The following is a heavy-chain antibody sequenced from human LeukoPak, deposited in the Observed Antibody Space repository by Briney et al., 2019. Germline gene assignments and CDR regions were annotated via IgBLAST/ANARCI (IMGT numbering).Heavy chain of an antibody. Sequence: GASVKVSCKASGYTFTSYDINWVRQAPGQGLEWMGIINPGGGSTSYAQKFQGRVTMTRDTSTSTVYMELSSLRSEDTAVYYCTRADFGGNSDYYYYGMDVWGQGTTVTVSS. CDR2: INPGGGST. J-gene: IGHJ6*02. D-gene: IGHD4-23*01. V-gene: IGHV1-46*01. CDR1: GYTFTSYD. CDR3: TRADFGGNSDYYYYGMDV.